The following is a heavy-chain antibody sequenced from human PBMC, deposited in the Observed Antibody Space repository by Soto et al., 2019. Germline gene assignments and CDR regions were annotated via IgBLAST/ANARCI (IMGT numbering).Heavy chain of an antibody. CDR3: ARDTGASYDY. D-gene: IGHD3-16*01. CDR1: GISFSDYY. V-gene: IGHV3-72*01. CDR2: SRNKANSYNP. J-gene: IGHJ4*02. Sequence: GGSLRLSCAASGISFSDYYMDWVRQLPGKGLEWVGRSRNKANSYNPEYAPSVKDRFSISRDNSKDSMYLQMNSLKSEDTAVYYCARDTGASYDYWGQGALVTVSS.